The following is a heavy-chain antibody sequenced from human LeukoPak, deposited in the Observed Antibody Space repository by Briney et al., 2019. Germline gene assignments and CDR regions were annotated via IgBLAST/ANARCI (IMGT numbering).Heavy chain of an antibody. CDR3: AKGIDCSSTSCLFDY. D-gene: IGHD2-2*01. CDR1: GFTFDDYA. Sequence: GGSLRLSCAASGFTFDDYAMHWVRQAPGKGLGWVSGISWNSGSIGYADSVKGRFTISRDNAKNSLYLQMSSLRAEDTALYYCAKGIDCSSTSCLFDYWGQGTLVTVSS. V-gene: IGHV3-9*01. CDR2: ISWNSGSI. J-gene: IGHJ4*02.